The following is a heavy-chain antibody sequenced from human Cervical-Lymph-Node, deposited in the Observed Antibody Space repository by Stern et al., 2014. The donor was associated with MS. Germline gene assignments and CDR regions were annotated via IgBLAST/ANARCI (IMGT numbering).Heavy chain of an antibody. CDR2: IYTSGST. CDR3: ARGEDYYGSGSLRDAFDV. D-gene: IGHD3-10*01. CDR1: GGSISSDTYY. Sequence: QVQLQESGPGLVKPSQALSLTCTVSGGSISSDTYYWNWIRQPAGKGLEWIGRIYTSGSTNYNPSLRSRTAFSVDMSKNQFSLNLSSLTAADTAVYYCARGEDYYGSGSLRDAFDVWGQGAMVIVSS. V-gene: IGHV4-61*02. J-gene: IGHJ3*01.